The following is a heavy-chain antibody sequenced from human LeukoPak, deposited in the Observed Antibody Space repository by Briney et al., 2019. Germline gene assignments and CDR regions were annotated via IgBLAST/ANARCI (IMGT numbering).Heavy chain of an antibody. Sequence: ASVKVSCKASGYTFTGYYMHWVRQAPAQGLEWMGWINPNSGGTNYAQKFQGRVTMTRDTSISTAYMELRRLRSDETAVYYCARDLYSSSLLGYWGQGTLVTVSS. D-gene: IGHD6-13*01. CDR1: GYTFTGYY. J-gene: IGHJ4*02. CDR2: INPNSGGT. V-gene: IGHV1-2*02. CDR3: ARDLYSSSLLGY.